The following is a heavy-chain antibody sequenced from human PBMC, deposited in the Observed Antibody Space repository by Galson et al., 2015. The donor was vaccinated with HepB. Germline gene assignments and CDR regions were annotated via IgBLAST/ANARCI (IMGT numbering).Heavy chain of an antibody. CDR3: AKGHGYNSAGVEY. Sequence: SLRLSCAASRFTFSTYAMIWVRQAPGKGLEWVSSISGGGGSAYYADSVKGRFTISRDNSKNTLYLLMSSLRAEDTAIYYCAKGHGYNSAGVEYWGQGTLVTVSS. J-gene: IGHJ4*02. V-gene: IGHV3-23*01. CDR2: ISGGGGSA. CDR1: RFTFSTYA. D-gene: IGHD5-24*01.